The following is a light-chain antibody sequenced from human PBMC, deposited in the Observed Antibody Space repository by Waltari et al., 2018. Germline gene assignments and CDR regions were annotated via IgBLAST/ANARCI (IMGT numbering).Light chain of an antibody. CDR3: QSYDIDDHWV. J-gene: IGLJ3*02. V-gene: IGLV6-57*03. CDR1: SGPIASNY. CDR2: GDN. Sequence: NFMLTQPHSVSESPGKTVTISCTRSSGPIASNYVQWYQQRPGSAPTTVIYGDNQRPPGVADRFSGSIDSYSNSASLTISGLQTGDEADYYCQSYDIDDHWVFGGGTKLTVL.